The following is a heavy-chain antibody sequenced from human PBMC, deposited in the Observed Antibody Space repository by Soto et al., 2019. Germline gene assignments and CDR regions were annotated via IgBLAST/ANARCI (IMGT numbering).Heavy chain of an antibody. J-gene: IGHJ5*02. Sequence: PSETLSLTCTVSGDSINTFFWSWIRQPPGKGLEFIGYVFHTGGTNYNPSLRSRVTISVDTSKNQFSLKLSSVTAADTAVYFCARHVWAPNWFDPWGQGTLVTVS. D-gene: IGHD1-26*01. CDR3: ARHVWAPNWFDP. V-gene: IGHV4-59*08. CDR2: VFHTGGT. CDR1: GDSINTFF.